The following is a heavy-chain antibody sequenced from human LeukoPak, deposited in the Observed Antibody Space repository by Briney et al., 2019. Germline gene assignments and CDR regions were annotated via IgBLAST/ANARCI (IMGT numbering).Heavy chain of an antibody. CDR3: VRDSRYCTSNSCSD. V-gene: IGHV3-23*01. CDR1: GFTFSSYG. Sequence: GGTLRLSCAASGFTFSSYGMSWVRQAPGKGLEWVSTISGGGGDTYYADSVKGRFTVSRDSSKNTLYLQMSSLRAGDTAVYYCVRDSRYCTSNSCSDWGQGTLVTVSS. J-gene: IGHJ4*02. D-gene: IGHD2-8*01. CDR2: ISGGGGDT.